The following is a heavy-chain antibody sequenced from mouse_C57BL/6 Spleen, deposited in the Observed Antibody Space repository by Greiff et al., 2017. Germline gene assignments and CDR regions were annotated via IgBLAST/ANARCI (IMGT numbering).Heavy chain of an antibody. J-gene: IGHJ3*01. V-gene: IGHV1-80*01. D-gene: IGHD1-1*01. CDR2: IYPGDGDT. CDR3: ARGEVSYYYGSSGFAY. Sequence: VQLKESGAELVKPGASVKISCKASGYAFSSYWMNWVKQRPGKGLEWIGQIYPGDGDTNYNGKFKGKATLTADKSSSTAYMQLSSLTSEDSAVYFCARGEVSYYYGSSGFAYWGQGTLVTVSA. CDR1: GYAFSSYW.